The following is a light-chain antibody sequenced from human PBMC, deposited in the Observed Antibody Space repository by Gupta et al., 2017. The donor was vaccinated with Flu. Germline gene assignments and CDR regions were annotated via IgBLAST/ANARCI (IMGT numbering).Light chain of an antibody. J-gene: IGKJ2*01. CDR1: QTIWSN. Sequence: PATLSVSPGERATLSCRASQTIWSNLHWYQQKPGQAPRRLIFEASTRATGTPARFSGSGYGTEFTLTISSLQSEDSAVYYCKQEHTWPITFGQGTKMETK. CDR3: KQEHTWPIT. V-gene: IGKV3-15*01. CDR2: EAS.